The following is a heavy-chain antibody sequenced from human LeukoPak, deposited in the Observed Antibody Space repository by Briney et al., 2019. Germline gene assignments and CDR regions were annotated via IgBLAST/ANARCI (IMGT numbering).Heavy chain of an antibody. CDR1: GFTFSNSA. CDR2: IGVAGGNT. D-gene: IGHD4-23*01. J-gene: IGHJ3*02. CDR3: AAEIYGGNSKCCSFDI. V-gene: IGHV1-58*01. Sequence: GASVKVSCKTSGFTFSNSAVQWVRQARGQRLEWIGWIGVAGGNTNYAQKVQDRITITRDKPTSTAYMELRSLESEDTAVYYCAAEIYGGNSKCCSFDIWGQGTIVTVSS.